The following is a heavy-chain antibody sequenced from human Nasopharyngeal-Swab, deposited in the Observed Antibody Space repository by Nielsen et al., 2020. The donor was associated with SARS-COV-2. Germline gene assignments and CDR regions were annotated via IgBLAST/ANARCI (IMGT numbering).Heavy chain of an antibody. D-gene: IGHD3-3*01. CDR2: INHSGST. J-gene: IGHJ4*02. V-gene: IGHV4-34*01. Sequence: WIRQPPGKGLEWIGEINHSGSTNYNLSLKSRLTISVDTSKNQFSLKLSSVTAADTAVYYCVRRPYDFWSGYYDYYFDYWGQGTLVTVSS. CDR3: VRRPYDFWSGYYDYYFDY.